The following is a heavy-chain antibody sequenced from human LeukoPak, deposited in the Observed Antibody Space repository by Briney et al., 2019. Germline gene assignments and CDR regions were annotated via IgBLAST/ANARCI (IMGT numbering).Heavy chain of an antibody. CDR2: ISSSGNTI. Sequence: GGSLRLSCAASRFTFSNYEMHWVRQAPGKGLEWLSYISSSGNTIYYADSVKGRFTISRDNSKNTLYLQMNSLRAEDTAVYYCASSFSASTRPLFYWGQGTLVTVSS. J-gene: IGHJ4*02. D-gene: IGHD2-2*01. V-gene: IGHV3-48*03. CDR1: RFTFSNYE. CDR3: ASSFSASTRPLFY.